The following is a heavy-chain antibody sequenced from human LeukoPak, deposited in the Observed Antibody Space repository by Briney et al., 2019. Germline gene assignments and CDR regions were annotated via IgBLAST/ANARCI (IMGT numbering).Heavy chain of an antibody. CDR1: GFTFSSYA. D-gene: IGHD3-22*01. J-gene: IGHJ4*02. Sequence: PGRSLRLSCAASGFTFSSYAMHWVRQAPGKGLEWVAVISYDGSNKYYADSVKGRFTISRDNSKNTLYLQMNSLRAEDTAVYYCARDYYDSSGYPDYWGQGTLVTASS. V-gene: IGHV3-30-3*01. CDR3: ARDYYDSSGYPDY. CDR2: ISYDGSNK.